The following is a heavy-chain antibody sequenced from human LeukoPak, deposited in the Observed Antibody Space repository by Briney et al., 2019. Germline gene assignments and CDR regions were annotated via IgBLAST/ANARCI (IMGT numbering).Heavy chain of an antibody. J-gene: IGHJ4*02. CDR3: ARDPSTQEPESSY. CDR2: IIPIFGTA. CDR1: GGTFSSYA. V-gene: IGHV1-69*13. D-gene: IGHD1-14*01. Sequence: SVKVSCKASGGTFSSYAISWVRQAPGQGLEWMGGIIPIFGTANYAQKFQGRVTITADESTSTAYMGLSSLRSEDTAVYYCARDPSTQEPESSYWGQGTLVTVSS.